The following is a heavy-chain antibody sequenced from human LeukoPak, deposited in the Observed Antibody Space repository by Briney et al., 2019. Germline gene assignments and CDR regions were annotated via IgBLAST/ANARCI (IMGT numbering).Heavy chain of an antibody. J-gene: IGHJ4*02. CDR1: GDSIRNSY. V-gene: IGHV4-34*01. CDR3: ARQESGYGGNPSFDY. CDR2: INHSGST. D-gene: IGHD4-23*01. Sequence: SETLSLTCTVSGDSIRNSYWSWIRQPPGKGLEWIGEINHSGSTNYNPSFKSRVTISVDTSENQFSLKLSSVTAADTAVYYCARQESGYGGNPSFDYWGQGTLVTVSS.